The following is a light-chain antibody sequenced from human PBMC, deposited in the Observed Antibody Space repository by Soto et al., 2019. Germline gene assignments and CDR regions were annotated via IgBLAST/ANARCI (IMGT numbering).Light chain of an antibody. Sequence: EIVLTQSPGTLSLSPGERATLSCRASQTVSSNYLAWYQQKPGQAPRFLIYGASSRATGIPDRFSGSGSGTDFTLTISRLEPEDFAVYYCQQYGSSPLTFGGGTKVELK. CDR2: GAS. V-gene: IGKV3-20*01. J-gene: IGKJ4*01. CDR3: QQYGSSPLT. CDR1: QTVSSNY.